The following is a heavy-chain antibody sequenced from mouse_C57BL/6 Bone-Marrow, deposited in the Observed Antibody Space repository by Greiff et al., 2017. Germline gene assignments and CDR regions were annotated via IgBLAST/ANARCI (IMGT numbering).Heavy chain of an antibody. Sequence: QVQLQQPGAELVKPGASVTMSCKASGYTFTSYWLTWVKQRPGQGLEWIGDIYPGSGSTNYNEKFKSKATLTVDTSSSTAYMQLSSLTSEDSAVYYCARRGITTVVATNAMDYWGQGTSVTVSS. J-gene: IGHJ4*01. CDR1: GYTFTSYW. CDR3: ARRGITTVVATNAMDY. D-gene: IGHD1-1*01. V-gene: IGHV1-55*01. CDR2: IYPGSGST.